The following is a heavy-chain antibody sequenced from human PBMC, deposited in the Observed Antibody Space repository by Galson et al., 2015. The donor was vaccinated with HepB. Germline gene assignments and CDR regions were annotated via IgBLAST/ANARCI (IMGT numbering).Heavy chain of an antibody. CDR3: AKNHRLYSGYDPDFDY. CDR2: ISGSGGST. CDR1: GFTFSSYA. V-gene: IGHV3-23*01. Sequence: SLRLSCAASGFTFSSYAMSWVRQAPGKGLEWVSAISGSGGSTYYADSVKGRFTISRDNSKNTLYLQMNSLRAEDTAVYYCAKNHRLYSGYDPDFDYWGQGTLVTVSS. D-gene: IGHD5-12*01. J-gene: IGHJ4*02.